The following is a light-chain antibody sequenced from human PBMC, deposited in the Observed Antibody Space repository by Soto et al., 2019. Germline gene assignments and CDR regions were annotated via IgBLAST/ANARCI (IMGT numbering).Light chain of an antibody. CDR3: QQRSNWPPWA. CDR1: QSVGIY. J-gene: IGKJ1*01. CDR2: DTS. V-gene: IGKV3-11*01. Sequence: EIVLTQSPATLSFSPGERATLSCRASQSVGIYLAWYQQKPGQAPRLLIFDTSNRATGIPDRFSGRGSGTDFTLTISSLEPEDFAVYYCQQRSNWPPWAFGQGTKVDIK.